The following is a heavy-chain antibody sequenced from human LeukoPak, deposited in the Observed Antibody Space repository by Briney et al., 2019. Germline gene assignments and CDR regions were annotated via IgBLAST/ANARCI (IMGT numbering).Heavy chain of an antibody. CDR1: GYTFTAYL. V-gene: IGHV1-2*02. Sequence: ASVEVSCKASGYTFTAYLMHWMRQAPGQGLEWMGWINPNSGGTNYAQKFQGRVTMTRDTSISTAYMDLSRLRSNDTAIYYCARDWAWTTVGATLGIWGQGTMVTVSS. CDR3: ARDWAWTTVGATLGI. D-gene: IGHD1-26*01. J-gene: IGHJ3*02. CDR2: INPNSGGT.